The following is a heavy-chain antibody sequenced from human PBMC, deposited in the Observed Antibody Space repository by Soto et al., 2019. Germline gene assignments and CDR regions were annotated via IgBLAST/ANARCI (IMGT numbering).Heavy chain of an antibody. CDR2: VIPIFGTA. V-gene: IGHV1-69*13. Sequence: GASVKVSCKASGGTFSSYAISWVRQAPGQGLEWMGGVIPIFGTANYAQKFQGRVTITADESTSTAYMELSSLRSEDTAVYYCARVPSVSGIAVAYFDYWGQGTLVTVSS. CDR1: GGTFSSYA. CDR3: ARVPSVSGIAVAYFDY. D-gene: IGHD6-19*01. J-gene: IGHJ4*02.